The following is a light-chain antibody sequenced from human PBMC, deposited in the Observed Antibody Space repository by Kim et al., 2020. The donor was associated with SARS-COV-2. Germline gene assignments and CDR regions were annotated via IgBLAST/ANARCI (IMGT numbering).Light chain of an antibody. CDR1: QSVRTN. CDR2: GAS. J-gene: IGKJ1*01. CDR3: QHYINWPRT. Sequence: EIVKTQSPVTLSVSPGERATLSCRASQSVRTNLAWYQQKPGQPPRLLLYGASTRATDVPARFTGSGSGTEFTLTISSLRSEEFAVYFCQHYINWPRTFGQGTKVEIK. V-gene: IGKV3-15*01.